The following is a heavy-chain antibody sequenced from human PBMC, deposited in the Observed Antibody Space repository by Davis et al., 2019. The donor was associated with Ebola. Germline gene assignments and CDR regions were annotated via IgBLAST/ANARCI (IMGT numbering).Heavy chain of an antibody. V-gene: IGHV3-48*01. CDR1: GFPFTTYT. CDR3: ARQLRYFDWHHQGYFDY. D-gene: IGHD3-9*01. J-gene: IGHJ4*02. Sequence: PAGSLTLSCAASGFPFTTYTLNCVRQAPGKGLEWVSYISSSSSTIYYADSAKGRFTISRDNSKNTLYLQMNSLRAGDTAVYYCARQLRYFDWHHQGYFDYWGQGTLVTVSP. CDR2: ISSSSSTI.